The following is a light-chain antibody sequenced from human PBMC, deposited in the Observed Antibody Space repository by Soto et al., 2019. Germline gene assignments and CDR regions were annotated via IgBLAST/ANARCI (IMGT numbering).Light chain of an antibody. CDR2: EVS. V-gene: IGLV2-14*01. CDR1: SSDVGGYNY. J-gene: IGLJ2*01. Sequence: QSALTQPASVSGSPGQSITISCTGTSSDVGGYNYVSWFQQYPGKAPKLMIYEVSNRPSGVSNRFSGSKSGNTASLTISGLQAEDEADYYCSSYRRSSSSLIFGGGTKVTVL. CDR3: SSYRRSSSSLI.